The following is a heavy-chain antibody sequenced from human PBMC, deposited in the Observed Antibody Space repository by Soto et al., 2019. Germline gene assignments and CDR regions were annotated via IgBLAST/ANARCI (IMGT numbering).Heavy chain of an antibody. V-gene: IGHV3-33*01. CDR1: GFNFSSYG. CDR3: ARSDYGDYAAFDI. CDR2: IWYDGSNK. D-gene: IGHD4-17*01. Sequence: QVQLVESGGGVVQPGRSLRLSCAASGFNFSSYGMHWVRQAPGKGLEWVAVIWYDGSNKYYADSVKGRFTISRDNSKNTLYLQMNSLRAEDTAVYYCARSDYGDYAAFDIWGQGTMVTVSS. J-gene: IGHJ3*02.